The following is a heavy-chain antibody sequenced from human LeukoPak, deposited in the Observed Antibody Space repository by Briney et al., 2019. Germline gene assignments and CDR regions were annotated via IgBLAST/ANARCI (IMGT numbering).Heavy chain of an antibody. D-gene: IGHD2-2*01. CDR3: ARGVQYCSSTSCYAFDI. Sequence: GGSLRLSCVASGFTFSSYGMHWVRQAPGKGLEWVAFIRYDGSNKYYADSVKGRFTISRDNSKNTLYLQMNSLRAEDTAVYYCARGVQYCSSTSCYAFDIWGQGTMVTVSS. J-gene: IGHJ3*02. CDR1: GFTFSSYG. CDR2: IRYDGSNK. V-gene: IGHV3-30*02.